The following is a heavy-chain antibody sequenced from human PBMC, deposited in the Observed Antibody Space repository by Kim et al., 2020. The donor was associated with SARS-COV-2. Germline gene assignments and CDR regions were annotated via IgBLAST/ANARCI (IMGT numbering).Heavy chain of an antibody. CDR2: IIPIFGTA. V-gene: IGHV1-69*13. J-gene: IGHJ6*02. CDR3: AREAYYDSSGYYYYYYGMDV. D-gene: IGHD3-22*01. Sequence: SVKVSCKASGGTFSSYAISWVRQAPGQGLEWMGGIIPIFGTANYAQKFKGRVTITADESTSTAYMELSSLRSEDTAVYYCAREAYYDSSGYYYYYYGMDVWGQGTTVTVSS. CDR1: GGTFSSYA.